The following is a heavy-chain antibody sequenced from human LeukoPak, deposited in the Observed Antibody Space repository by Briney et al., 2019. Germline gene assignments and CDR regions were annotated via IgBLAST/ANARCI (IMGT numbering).Heavy chain of an antibody. D-gene: IGHD3-22*01. J-gene: IGHJ4*02. Sequence: ASVKVSCKASAYTFTSYYMHWVRQAPGQGLEWMGIINPSGGSTSYAQKFQGRVTMTRDTSTSTVYMELSSLRSEDTAVYYCARDAGARSYYDSSGSPIGYWGQGTLVTVSS. CDR1: AYTFTSYY. V-gene: IGHV1-46*01. CDR2: INPSGGST. CDR3: ARDAGARSYYDSSGSPIGY.